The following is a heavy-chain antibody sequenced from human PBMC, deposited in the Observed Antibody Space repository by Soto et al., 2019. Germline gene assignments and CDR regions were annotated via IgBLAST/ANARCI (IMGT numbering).Heavy chain of an antibody. CDR3: ATEDMPAPGTTPHI. CDR2: ISYYVRNK. Sequence: GGPLRLSCAASGLTFSSYAMHWVRQAPGKGLEWVAVISYYVRNKYYADSVKGRFTVSRDNSKNTLYLQMNSLRPEDTAVYYCATEDMPAPGTTPHIWGLGNLVTISA. CDR1: GLTFSSYA. D-gene: IGHD1-7*01. V-gene: IGHV3-30*04. J-gene: IGHJ4*02.